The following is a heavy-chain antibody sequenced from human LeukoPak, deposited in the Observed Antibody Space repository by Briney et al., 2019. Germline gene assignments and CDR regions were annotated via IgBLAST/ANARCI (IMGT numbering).Heavy chain of an antibody. D-gene: IGHD2-15*01. V-gene: IGHV1-18*01. Sequence: ASVKVSCKASGYTLISYSISWVRQAPGQGLEWMGWISAYNGHTNYAQKLQGGVTMTTDTSTSTAYMELRSLRPDDTAVYYCARGDCSSDTCYLPEYFQHWGQGTLVTVSS. CDR1: GYTLISYS. CDR3: ARGDCSSDTCYLPEYFQH. CDR2: ISAYNGHT. J-gene: IGHJ1*01.